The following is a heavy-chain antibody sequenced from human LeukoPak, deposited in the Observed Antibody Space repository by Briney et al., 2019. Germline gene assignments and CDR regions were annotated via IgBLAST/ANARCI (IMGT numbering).Heavy chain of an antibody. J-gene: IGHJ5*02. CDR1: GYTFTSYD. CDR2: MNPNSGNT. V-gene: IGHV1-8*01. Sequence: GASVKVSCKASGYTFTSYDINWVRQATGQGLEWMGWMNPNSGNTGYAQKFQGRVTMTRDTSISTAYMELSSLRSEDTAVYYCARGRRWRNWNGNWFDPWGQGTLVTVSS. D-gene: IGHD1-20*01. CDR3: ARGRRWRNWNGNWFDP.